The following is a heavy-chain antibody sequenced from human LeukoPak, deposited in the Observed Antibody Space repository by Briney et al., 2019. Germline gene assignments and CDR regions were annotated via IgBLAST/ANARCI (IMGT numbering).Heavy chain of an antibody. D-gene: IGHD3-10*01. V-gene: IGHV3-53*01. CDR1: GFTVSSNY. CDR3: ARLWLGYAFDI. CDR2: IYSGGST. J-gene: IGHJ3*02. Sequence: TGGSLRLSCAASGFTVSSNYMSWVRQAPGKGLEWVSVIYSGGSTYYADSVKGRFTISRDNSKNTLYLQMNSLRAEDTAVYYCARLWLGYAFDIWGQGTMVTVSS.